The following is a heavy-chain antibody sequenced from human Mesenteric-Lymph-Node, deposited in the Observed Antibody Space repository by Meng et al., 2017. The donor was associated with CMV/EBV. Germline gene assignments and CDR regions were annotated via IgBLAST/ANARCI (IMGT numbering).Heavy chain of an antibody. CDR2: IYYSGGT. CDR1: GGSISSYC. J-gene: IGHJ4*02. CDR3: ASGQLY. D-gene: IGHD5-24*01. V-gene: IGHV4-59*01. Sequence: GSLRLSCTVSGGSISSYCWRWIRQPPGKGLEWIGYIYYSGGTNYNPSLKSRVTISVDTSKNQFSLKLSSVTAADTAVYYCASGQLYWGQGTLVTVSS.